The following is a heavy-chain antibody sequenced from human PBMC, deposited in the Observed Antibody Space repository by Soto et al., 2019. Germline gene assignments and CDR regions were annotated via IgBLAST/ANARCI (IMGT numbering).Heavy chain of an antibody. V-gene: IGHV1-69*12. Sequence: QVQLVQSGAEVKKPGSSVKVSCKASGGTFSSYAISWVRQAPGQGLEWMGEIIPIFGTANYAQKFQGSVTITADESTSPAYMELSSLRSEDTAVYYCARDRGPSSGYYPYWFDPWGQGTLVTVSS. J-gene: IGHJ5*02. CDR2: IIPIFGTA. CDR3: ARDRGPSSGYYPYWFDP. D-gene: IGHD3-22*01. CDR1: GGTFSSYA.